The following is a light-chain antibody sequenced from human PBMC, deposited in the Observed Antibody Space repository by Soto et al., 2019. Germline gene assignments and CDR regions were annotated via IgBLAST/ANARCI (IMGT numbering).Light chain of an antibody. V-gene: IGLV2-14*01. CDR3: SSYRSSSPVYV. Sequence: QSALTQPASVSGSPGQSITISCTGTSSDVGGYNYVSWYQQHPGEAPKRLIYAVSNRPSGVSNRFSGSKSGNTASQTISGLQAEDEADYYCSSYRSSSPVYVFGTGTKLTVL. CDR1: SSDVGGYNY. J-gene: IGLJ1*01. CDR2: AVS.